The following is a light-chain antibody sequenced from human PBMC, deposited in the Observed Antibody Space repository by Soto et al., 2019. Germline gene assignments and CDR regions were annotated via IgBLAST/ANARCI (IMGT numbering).Light chain of an antibody. V-gene: IGKV3-20*01. CDR3: QQYHWAPDT. Sequence: EIVLTQSPGTLSLSPGERATLSCRASQIVGGDTLAWFQQRPGQAPRLVIYGASNRAAGIPDRFSGSGSGTDFTLTVSRLEPEDFAVYYCQQYHWAPDTFGQGTRLEMK. J-gene: IGKJ5*01. CDR2: GAS. CDR1: QIVGGDT.